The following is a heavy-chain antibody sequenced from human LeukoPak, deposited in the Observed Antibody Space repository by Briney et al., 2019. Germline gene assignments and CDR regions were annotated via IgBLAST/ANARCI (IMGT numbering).Heavy chain of an antibody. V-gene: IGHV5-51*01. CDR1: GYGFSSYW. D-gene: IGHD6-19*01. CDR3: ARGSSRFDY. CDR2: IFPGDSDT. J-gene: IGHJ4*02. Sequence: GESLKISCKGSGYGFSSYWIGWVRQMPGKGLEWMGIIFPGDSDTRYRPSFQGQVTISADKSTSTAYLQWSSLRASDTAMYYCARGSSRFDYWGQGTLVTVSS.